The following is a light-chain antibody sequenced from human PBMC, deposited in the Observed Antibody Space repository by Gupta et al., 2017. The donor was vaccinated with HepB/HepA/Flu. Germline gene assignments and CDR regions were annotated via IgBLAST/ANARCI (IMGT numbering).Light chain of an antibody. V-gene: IGLV2-14*04. Sequence: VSGSPGQSITISCTGTSSDIGGYNYVSWYQQHPGKAPKLMIYDVSNRPSGVSNRFSGSKSGNTASLTISGLQAEDEADYYCSSYTSSSTLVVFGGGTKLTVL. CDR3: SSYTSSSTLVV. J-gene: IGLJ2*01. CDR2: DVS. CDR1: SSDIGGYNY.